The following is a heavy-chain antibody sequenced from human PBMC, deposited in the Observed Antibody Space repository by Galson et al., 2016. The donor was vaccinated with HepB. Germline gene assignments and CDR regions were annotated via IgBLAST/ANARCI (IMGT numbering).Heavy chain of an antibody. D-gene: IGHD5-18*01. V-gene: IGHV4-39*01. CDR3: ARTGRTGSSYGGIQGSFDV. Sequence: SETLSLTCTVSGGSISTSSFYWGWIRQPPGKGLEWIGNILFSGTTYNNPSPKSRVTITVDTSKNQFSLELTSVTAADTAVYYCARTGRTGSSYGGIQGSFDVWGQGTMVTVSS. J-gene: IGHJ3*01. CDR1: GGSISTSSFY. CDR2: ILFSGTT.